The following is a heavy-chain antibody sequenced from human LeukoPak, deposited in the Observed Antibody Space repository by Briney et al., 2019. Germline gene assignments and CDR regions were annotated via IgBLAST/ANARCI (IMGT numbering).Heavy chain of an antibody. CDR1: GGSISSYY. Sequence: SETLSLTCTVSGGSISSYYWSWIRQPPGKGLEWIGYIYYSGSTNYNPSLKSRVTISVDTSKNQFSLKLSSVTAADTAVYYCARGAQPLLPYYFDYWGQGTLVTVSS. CDR3: ARGAQPLLPYYFDY. D-gene: IGHD2-15*01. CDR2: IYYSGST. J-gene: IGHJ4*02. V-gene: IGHV4-59*01.